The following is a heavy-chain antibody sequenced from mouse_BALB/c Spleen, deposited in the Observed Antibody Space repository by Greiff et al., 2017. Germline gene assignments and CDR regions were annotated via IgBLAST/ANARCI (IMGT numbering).Heavy chain of an antibody. D-gene: IGHD2-1*01. V-gene: IGHV5-6-2*01. CDR1: GFTFSSYY. Sequence: EVKLMESGGGLVKLGGSLKLSCAASGFTFSSYYMSWVRQTPEKRLELVAAINSNGGSTYYPDTVKGRFTISRDNAKNTLYLQMSSLKSEDTALYYCARHGNRYYARDYWGQGTSVTVSS. J-gene: IGHJ4*01. CDR2: INSNGGST. CDR3: ARHGNRYYARDY.